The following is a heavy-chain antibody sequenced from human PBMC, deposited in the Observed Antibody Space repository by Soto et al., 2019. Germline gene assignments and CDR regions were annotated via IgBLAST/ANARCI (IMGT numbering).Heavy chain of an antibody. CDR2: IYPGDSDT. J-gene: IGHJ4*02. D-gene: IGHD5-18*01. Sequence: GESLKISCQGSGYSFTSYWIGWVRQMPGKGLEWMGIIYPGDSDTRYSPSFQGQVTISADKSISTAYLQWSSLKASDTAMYYCATNTAMVEYYFDYWGQGTLVTVSS. CDR1: GYSFTSYW. V-gene: IGHV5-51*01. CDR3: ATNTAMVEYYFDY.